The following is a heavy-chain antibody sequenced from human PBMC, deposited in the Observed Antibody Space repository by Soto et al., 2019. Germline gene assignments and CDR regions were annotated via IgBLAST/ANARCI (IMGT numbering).Heavy chain of an antibody. J-gene: IGHJ5*02. CDR1: GGSFSGYY. Sequence: SETLSLTCAVYGGSFSGYYWSWSLQPPGKGLEWIGEINHSGSTNYNPSLKSRVTISVDTSKNQFSLKLSSVTAADTAVYYCARYSNYTTGNNWFDPWGQGTLVTAPQ. D-gene: IGHD4-4*01. V-gene: IGHV4-34*01. CDR3: ARYSNYTTGNNWFDP. CDR2: INHSGST.